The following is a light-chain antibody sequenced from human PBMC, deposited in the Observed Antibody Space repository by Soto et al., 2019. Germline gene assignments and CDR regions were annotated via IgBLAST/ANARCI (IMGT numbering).Light chain of an antibody. V-gene: IGLV2-14*03. J-gene: IGLJ3*02. CDR1: SSDIGGYNH. Sequence: QSALTQPTSVSGSPGQSITISCTGVSSDIGGYNHVSWYQQHPGNVPRLIIYDVDNRPLGISNRFSGSQSGNTASLSISGLQAEDEADYYCSSYTSSSTLWVFGGGTKLTVL. CDR2: DVD. CDR3: SSYTSSSTLWV.